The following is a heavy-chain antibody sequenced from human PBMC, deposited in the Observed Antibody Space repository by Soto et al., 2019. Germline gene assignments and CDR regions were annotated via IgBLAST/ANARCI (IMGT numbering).Heavy chain of an antibody. Sequence: GGSLRLSCAASGFTFSSYAMSWVRQAPGKGLEWVSAISGSGGSTYYADSVKGRFTISRDNSKNTLYLQMNSLRAEDTAVYFFAINACPYPDIVVVVAATLNPFDYWGQGTLVTVSS. J-gene: IGHJ4*02. D-gene: IGHD2-15*01. CDR2: ISGSGGST. CDR3: AINACPYPDIVVVVAATLNPFDY. CDR1: GFTFSSYA. V-gene: IGHV3-23*01.